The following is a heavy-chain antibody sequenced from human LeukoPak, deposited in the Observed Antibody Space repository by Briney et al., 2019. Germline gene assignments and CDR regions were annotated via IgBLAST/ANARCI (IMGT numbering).Heavy chain of an antibody. CDR1: GFTFSSYG. CDR3: ANLGNGSIHY. J-gene: IGHJ4*02. CDR2: ISYDGSNE. Sequence: GGSLRLSYAASGFTFSSYGMHWVRQAPGKGLEWVAVISYDGSNEYYADSVKGRFTISRDNSKNTLYLQMNSLRGDDTAVYYCANLGNGSIHYWGQGTLVTVSS. V-gene: IGHV3-30*18. D-gene: IGHD1-1*01.